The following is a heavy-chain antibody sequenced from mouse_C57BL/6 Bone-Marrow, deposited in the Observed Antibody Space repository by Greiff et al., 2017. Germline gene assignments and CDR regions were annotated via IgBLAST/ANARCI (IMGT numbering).Heavy chain of an antibody. Sequence: QVQLQQSGAELARPGASVKLSCKASGYTFTSYGISWVKQRPGQGLEWIGEIYPRSGNTYYNEKFKGKATLTADKSSSTAYMELRSLTSEDTAVYFCARRLRDAMDYWGQGTSVTVSS. CDR2: IYPRSGNT. D-gene: IGHD3-2*02. CDR1: GYTFTSYG. CDR3: ARRLRDAMDY. V-gene: IGHV1-81*01. J-gene: IGHJ4*01.